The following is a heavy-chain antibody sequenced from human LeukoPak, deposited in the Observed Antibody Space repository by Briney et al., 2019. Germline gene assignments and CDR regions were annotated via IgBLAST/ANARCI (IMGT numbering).Heavy chain of an antibody. CDR2: INPSSGGT. CDR3: ARDRSRYFDY. V-gene: IGHV1-2*02. D-gene: IGHD3-16*02. CDR1: GYTFTGYY. J-gene: IGHJ4*02. Sequence: ASVKVSCKTSGYTFTGYYMHWVRQAPGQGLEWMGWINPSSGGTDYAQKFQGRVTMTRDTSISTVYMELSRLRSDDTAVYYRARDRSRYFDYWGQGTLVTVSS.